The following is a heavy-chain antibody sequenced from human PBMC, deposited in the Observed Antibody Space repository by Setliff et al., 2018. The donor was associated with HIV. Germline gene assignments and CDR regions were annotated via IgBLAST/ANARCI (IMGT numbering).Heavy chain of an antibody. CDR2: INWNGGST. CDR3: ARGSKAAAGPPDF. V-gene: IGHV3-20*04. D-gene: IGHD6-13*01. CDR1: GFTFSSYA. Sequence: PGGSLRLSCAASGFTFSSYAMSWVRQAPGKGLEWVSGINWNGGSTGYADSVKGRFTISRDNGYSSLYLQMNGLRAEDTALYYCARGSKAAAGPPDFWGQGTLVTVSS. J-gene: IGHJ4*02.